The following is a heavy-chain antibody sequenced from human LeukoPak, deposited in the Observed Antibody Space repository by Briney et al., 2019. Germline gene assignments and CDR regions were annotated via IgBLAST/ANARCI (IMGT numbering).Heavy chain of an antibody. CDR1: GFTFSSYS. J-gene: IGHJ1*01. D-gene: IGHD3-10*01. CDR3: AKEGWFGDLVIEH. V-gene: IGHV3-21*01. Sequence: GGSLRLSCAASGFTFSSYSMIWVRQAPGKGLEWVSSISGISSYIYYADSVKGRFTISRDNSKNTLYLQMNSLGALQMNSRRAEDTAVYYCAKEGWFGDLVIEHWGQGTLVTVSS. CDR2: ISGISSYI.